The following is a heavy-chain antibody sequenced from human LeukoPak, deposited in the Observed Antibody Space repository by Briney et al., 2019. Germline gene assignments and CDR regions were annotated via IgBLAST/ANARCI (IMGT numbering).Heavy chain of an antibody. V-gene: IGHV4-34*01. J-gene: IGHJ6*03. Sequence: KPSETLSLTCAAYGGSFSGYYWSWIRQPPGKGLEWIGEINHSGSTNYTPSLKSRVTISVDTSKNQFSLKLSSVTAADTAVYYCARTTEGYCRGRSCYSYYYYMDVWGKGTTVTVSS. CDR2: INHSGST. D-gene: IGHD2-15*01. CDR1: GGSFSGYY. CDR3: ARTTEGYCRGRSCYSYYYYMDV.